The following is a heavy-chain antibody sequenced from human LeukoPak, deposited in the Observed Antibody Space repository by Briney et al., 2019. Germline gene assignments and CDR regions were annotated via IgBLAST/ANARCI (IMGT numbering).Heavy chain of an antibody. D-gene: IGHD5/OR15-5a*01. V-gene: IGHV3-15*01. CDR1: GFTFSSFA. CDR3: TTDALYAGGAFDI. J-gene: IGHJ3*02. CDR2: IKSKTDGGTT. Sequence: PGGSLRLSCAASGFTFSSFAMSWVRQAPGKGLEWVGRIKSKTDGGTTDYAAPVKGRFTISRDDSKNTLYLQMNSLKTEDTAVYYCTTDALYAGGAFDIWGQGTMVTVSS.